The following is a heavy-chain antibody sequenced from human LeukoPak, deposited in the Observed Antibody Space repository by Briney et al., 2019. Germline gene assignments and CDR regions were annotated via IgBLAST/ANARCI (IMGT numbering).Heavy chain of an antibody. CDR2: IYHSGST. V-gene: IGHV4-38-2*01. Sequence: SETLSLTCAVSGYSISSGYYWGRIRQPPGKGLEWIGSIYHSGSTYYNPSLKSRVTISVDTSKNQFSLKLSSVTAADTAVYYCAREYCSGGSCHLKDYYYYYMDVWGKGTTVTVSS. CDR3: AREYCSGGSCHLKDYYYYYMDV. CDR1: GYSISSGYY. J-gene: IGHJ6*03. D-gene: IGHD2-15*01.